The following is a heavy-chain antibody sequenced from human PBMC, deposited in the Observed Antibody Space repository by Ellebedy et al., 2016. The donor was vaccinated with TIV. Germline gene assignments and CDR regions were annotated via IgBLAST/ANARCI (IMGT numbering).Heavy chain of an antibody. J-gene: IGHJ4*02. Sequence: GGSLRLXXAASRFTFSTYAMHWVRQAPGKGLEWVAVISYDGSNKYYADSVKGRFTISRDNSKNTLYLQMNSLRAEDTAVYYCARDPTYGDYEVLPAEYWGQGTLVTVSS. CDR2: ISYDGSNK. V-gene: IGHV3-30-3*01. CDR1: RFTFSTYA. CDR3: ARDPTYGDYEVLPAEY. D-gene: IGHD4-17*01.